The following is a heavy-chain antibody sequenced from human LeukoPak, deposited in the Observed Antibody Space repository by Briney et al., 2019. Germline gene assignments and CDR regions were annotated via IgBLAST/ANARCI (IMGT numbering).Heavy chain of an antibody. D-gene: IGHD3-16*01. Sequence: GGSLRLSCAASGFTFSSYAMSWVRQAPGKGLEWVSVISGSGGSTYYADSVKGRFTISRDNSKNTLYLQMNSLRAEDTAVYYCAKDQGGVVAPGGVFDYWGQGTLVTVSS. CDR3: AKDQGGVVAPGGVFDY. J-gene: IGHJ4*02. V-gene: IGHV3-23*01. CDR2: ISGSGGST. CDR1: GFTFSSYA.